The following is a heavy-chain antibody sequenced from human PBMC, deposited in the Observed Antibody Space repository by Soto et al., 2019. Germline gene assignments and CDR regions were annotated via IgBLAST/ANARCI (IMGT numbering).Heavy chain of an antibody. J-gene: IGHJ4*02. D-gene: IGHD3-22*01. Sequence: EVQLWEFGGDLIQPGRSLRLSCAASGFTFNIYAMAWVRQAPGKGLEWVSAISRYGDFTYYADSVEGRFTISRDNSKNTLYLQMNSLRAEDTALYYCAKDRYLDHDSRGYLFDNWGQGTLVTVSS. CDR2: ISRYGDFT. V-gene: IGHV3-23*01. CDR3: AKDRYLDHDSRGYLFDN. CDR1: GFTFNIYA.